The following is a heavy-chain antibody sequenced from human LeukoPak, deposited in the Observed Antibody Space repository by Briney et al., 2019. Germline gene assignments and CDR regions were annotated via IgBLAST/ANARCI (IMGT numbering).Heavy chain of an antibody. V-gene: IGHV1-69*01. Sequence: GSSVKVSCKASGGTFSSYAISWVRRAPGQGLEWMGGIIPIFGTANYAQKFQGRVTITADESTSTAYMELSSLRSEDTAVYYCARDRGYCSSTSCYLNYYYGMDVWGKGTTVTVSS. J-gene: IGHJ6*04. CDR1: GGTFSSYA. CDR3: ARDRGYCSSTSCYLNYYYGMDV. D-gene: IGHD2-2*01. CDR2: IIPIFGTA.